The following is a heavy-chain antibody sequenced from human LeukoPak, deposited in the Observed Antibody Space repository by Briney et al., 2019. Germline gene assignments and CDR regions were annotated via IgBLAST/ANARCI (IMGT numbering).Heavy chain of an antibody. V-gene: IGHV2-5*02. CDR2: IYWDDDK. CDR3: AHRLHDTAMATDFDY. J-gene: IGHJ4*02. D-gene: IGHD5-18*01. Sequence: SGPTLVNPTPALTLTCTFSGFSLSTSGGGVGWIRQPPVKALEWLALIYWDDDKRYSPSLKSRLTITKDTSKNQVVLTMTNMDPVDTATYYCAHRLHDTAMATDFDYWGQGTLVTVSS. CDR1: GFSLSTSGGG.